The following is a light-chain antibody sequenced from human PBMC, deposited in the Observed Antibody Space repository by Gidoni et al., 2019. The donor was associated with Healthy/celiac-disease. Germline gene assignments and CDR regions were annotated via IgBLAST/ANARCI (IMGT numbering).Light chain of an antibody. CDR2: DAS. J-gene: IGKJ2*01. CDR3: QQYDNLYT. CDR1: QDISTY. Sequence: IQMTQSPSALSASVGDRVTLTCQASQDISTYLNWYQQKPGKAPKLLIYDASNLETGVPSRFSGSGSGTDFTFTISSLQAEDIAIYYCQQYDNLYTFGQGTKLEIK. V-gene: IGKV1-33*01.